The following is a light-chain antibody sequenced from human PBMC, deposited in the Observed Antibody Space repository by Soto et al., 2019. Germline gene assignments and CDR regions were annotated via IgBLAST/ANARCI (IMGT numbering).Light chain of an antibody. CDR3: QQSYRTPYT. CDR2: DAS. Sequence: DIQMTQSPSSLSASVGDRVTITSRASQGISTYLVWYQQRQGRAPKLLIYDASSLVSGVPSRFSGSGSGTAFTLTISSLQPEDFATYYCQQSYRTPYTFGQGTKLETK. CDR1: QGISTY. V-gene: IGKV1-39*01. J-gene: IGKJ2*01.